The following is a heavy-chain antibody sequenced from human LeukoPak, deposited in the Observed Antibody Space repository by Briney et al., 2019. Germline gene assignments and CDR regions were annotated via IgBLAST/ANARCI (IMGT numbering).Heavy chain of an antibody. D-gene: IGHD6-25*01. CDR1: GFTVSSNY. V-gene: IGHV3-53*01. J-gene: IGHJ4*02. CDR2: IYSGGST. CDR3: ARARLHHRSFDLKTSYYFDY. Sequence: GGSLRLSCAASGFTVSSNYIWVRQAPGKGLEWVSVIYSGGSTYYADSVKGRFTISRDNSKNTLYLQMNSLRTEDTAVYYCARARLHHRSFDLKTSYYFDYWGQGTLVTVSS.